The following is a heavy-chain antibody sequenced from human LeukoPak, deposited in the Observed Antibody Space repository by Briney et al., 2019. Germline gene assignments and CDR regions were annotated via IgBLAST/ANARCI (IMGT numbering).Heavy chain of an antibody. CDR3: ASRYDYVWGSYRVQRYFDY. D-gene: IGHD3-16*02. CDR1: GYSISSGYY. J-gene: IGHJ4*02. Sequence: SETLSLTCTVFGYSISSGYYWGWIRQPPGKGLEWIGEINHSGSTNYNPSLKSRVTISVDTSKNQFSLKLSSVTAADTAVYYCASRYDYVWGSYRVQRYFDYWGQGTLVTVSS. CDR2: INHSGST. V-gene: IGHV4-38-2*02.